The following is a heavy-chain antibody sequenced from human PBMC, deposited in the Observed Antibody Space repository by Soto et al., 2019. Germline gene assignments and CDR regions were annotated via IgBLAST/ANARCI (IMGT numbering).Heavy chain of an antibody. J-gene: IGHJ6*02. CDR3: ARENTDIVVVPAAKSTHSYYYYGMDG. D-gene: IGHD2-2*01. CDR1: GGTFSSYA. V-gene: IGHV1-69*13. Sequence: SVKVSCKASGGTFSSYAISWVRQAPGQGLEWMGGIIPIFGTANYAQKFQGRVTITADESTSTAYMELSSLRSEDTAVYYCARENTDIVVVPAAKSTHSYYYYGMDGWGQGTTVTVSS. CDR2: IIPIFGTA.